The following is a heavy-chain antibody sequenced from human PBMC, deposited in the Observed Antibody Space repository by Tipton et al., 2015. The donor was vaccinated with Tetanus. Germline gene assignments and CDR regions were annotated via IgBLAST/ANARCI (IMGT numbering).Heavy chain of an antibody. CDR3: AREADCSGGSCFSGDFDN. J-gene: IGHJ4*02. CDR2: SWYDGTDK. Sequence: SLRLSCAASGFIFSSDGIHWVRQAPGKGLEWVAGSWYDGTDKYYADSVKGRFTISRDNSKNTLYLQMNSLRVEDTAVYSCAREADCSGGSCFSGDFDNWGQGNQVTVSS. V-gene: IGHV3-33*01. CDR1: GFIFSSDG. D-gene: IGHD2-15*01.